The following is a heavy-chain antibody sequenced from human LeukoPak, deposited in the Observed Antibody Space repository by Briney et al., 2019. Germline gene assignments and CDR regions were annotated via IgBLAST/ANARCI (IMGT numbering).Heavy chain of an antibody. Sequence: ASVKVSCKASGYTFTSYGISWVRQAPGQGLEWMGWISAYNGNTNYAQKLQGRVTMTTDTSTSTAYMELRSLRSDDTAVYYCARDLTTVTTRYLGYYYYMDVWGKGTTVTVSS. CDR2: ISAYNGNT. D-gene: IGHD4-17*01. J-gene: IGHJ6*03. V-gene: IGHV1-18*01. CDR1: GYTFTSYG. CDR3: ARDLTTVTTRYLGYYYYMDV.